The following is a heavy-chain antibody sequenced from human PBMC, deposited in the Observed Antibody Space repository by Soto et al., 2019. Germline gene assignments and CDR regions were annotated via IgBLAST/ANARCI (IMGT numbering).Heavy chain of an antibody. Sequence: QVQLVESGGGVVQPGRSLRLSCAASGFTFSSYAMHWVRQAPGKGLEWVAVISYDGSNKYYADSVKGRFTISRDNSKNTLYLQMNSLRAEDTAVYYCARVGSMYYYDSSGITGAFDIWGQGTMVTVSS. J-gene: IGHJ3*02. V-gene: IGHV3-30-3*01. CDR2: ISYDGSNK. CDR1: GFTFSSYA. D-gene: IGHD3-22*01. CDR3: ARVGSMYYYDSSGITGAFDI.